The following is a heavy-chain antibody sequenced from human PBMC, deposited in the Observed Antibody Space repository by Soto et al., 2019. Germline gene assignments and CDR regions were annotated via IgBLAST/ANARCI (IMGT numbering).Heavy chain of an antibody. D-gene: IGHD4-4*01. CDR3: ARDEGVPINYRFHY. J-gene: IGHJ4*02. CDR1: GFSFSSYS. V-gene: IGHV3-7*03. Sequence: GGSLRLSCAASGFSFSSYSMSWIRQAPGKGLEWLAHIHENGHFKFYVDSVKGRFTISRDDALNSLYLQMNSLRAEDTTMYYCARDEGVPINYRFHYWGQGTLVTVSS. CDR2: IHENGHFK.